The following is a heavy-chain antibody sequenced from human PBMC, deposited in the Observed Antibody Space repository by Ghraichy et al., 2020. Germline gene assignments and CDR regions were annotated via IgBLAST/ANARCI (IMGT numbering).Heavy chain of an antibody. Sequence: SETLSLTCTVSGDSITSGISYWNWIRQHPGKGLEWIGYIDYSGNIYYNPSLGSRLTMSVDTSQNQFSLKLSSVTAADTAIYYCTRVSSDCNRCYKGYFDSWGQGALVTVSS. CDR3: TRVSSDCNRCYKGYFDS. J-gene: IGHJ4*02. V-gene: IGHV4-31*03. CDR2: IDYSGNI. D-gene: IGHD2/OR15-2a*01. CDR1: GDSITSGISY.